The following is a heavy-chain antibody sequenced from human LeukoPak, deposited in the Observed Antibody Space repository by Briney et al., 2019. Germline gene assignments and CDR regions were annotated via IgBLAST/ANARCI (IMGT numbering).Heavy chain of an antibody. CDR1: GASINNNF. Sequence: SETLSLTCTVSGASINNNFWTWIRQHPGKGLEWIGYIYYSGSTYYNPSLKSRVTISVDTSKNQFSLKLSSVTAADTAVYYCARGLRNYGDYGLVGGWFDPWGQGTLVTVSS. CDR2: IYYSGST. CDR3: ARGLRNYGDYGLVGGWFDP. J-gene: IGHJ5*02. D-gene: IGHD4-17*01. V-gene: IGHV4-59*06.